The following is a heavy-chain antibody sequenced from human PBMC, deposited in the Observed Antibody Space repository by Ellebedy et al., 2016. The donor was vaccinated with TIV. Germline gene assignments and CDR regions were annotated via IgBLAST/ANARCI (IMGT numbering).Heavy chain of an antibody. V-gene: IGHV3-23*01. Sequence: GESLKISCAASGFPFSAYAMSWVRQAPGKGLEWVSRISDSGGGTYYADSVKGRFTISRDNSKNTLYLQMNSLRAEDTAIYYCNFDFWGRGTLVTVSS. J-gene: IGHJ4*02. CDR3: NFDF. CDR1: GFPFSAYA. CDR2: ISDSGGGT.